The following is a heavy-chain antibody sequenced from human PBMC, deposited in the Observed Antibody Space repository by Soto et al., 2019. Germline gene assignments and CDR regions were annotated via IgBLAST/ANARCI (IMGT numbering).Heavy chain of an antibody. Sequence: GGSLRLSCTASEFTFSTHAMNWVRQAPGKGLEWISHISGSSNTIYYADSVKGRFTISRDNAKNSLYLQMNSLRVEDTAIYYCARDFEWASDHWGQGTLVTVSS. CDR3: ARDFEWASDH. J-gene: IGHJ4*02. V-gene: IGHV3-48*01. CDR2: ISGSSNTI. CDR1: EFTFSTHA. D-gene: IGHD1-26*01.